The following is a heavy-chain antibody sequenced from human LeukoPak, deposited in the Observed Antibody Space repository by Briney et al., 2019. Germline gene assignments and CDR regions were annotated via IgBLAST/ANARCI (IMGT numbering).Heavy chain of an antibody. CDR3: ARGVVPAGFPGWWFDP. D-gene: IGHD2-2*01. V-gene: IGHV1-46*01. CDR2: INPNGGST. CDR1: GYSFTSYY. Sequence: ASVEVSCKASGYSFTSYYMHWVRQAPAQGLEWMGIINPNGGSTSYAQKFQGRVTMTRDMSTSTFYMELSRLKSEDTAMYYCARGVVPAGFPGWWFDPWGLGTLVTVSS. J-gene: IGHJ5*02.